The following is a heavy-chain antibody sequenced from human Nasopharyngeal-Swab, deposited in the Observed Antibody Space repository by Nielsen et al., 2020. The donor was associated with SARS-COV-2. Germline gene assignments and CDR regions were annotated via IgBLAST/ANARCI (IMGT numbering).Heavy chain of an antibody. V-gene: IGHV3-11*01. J-gene: IGHJ6*02. CDR2: ISSSGSTI. CDR1: GFTFSDYY. Sequence: GESLKISCAASGFTFSDYYMSWIRQAPGKGLEWVSYISSSGSTIYYADSVKGRFTISRDNAKNSLYLQMNSLRAEDTAVYYCARDLGSTLYGMDVWGQGTTVTVSS. CDR3: ARDLGSTLYGMDV. D-gene: IGHD2-15*01.